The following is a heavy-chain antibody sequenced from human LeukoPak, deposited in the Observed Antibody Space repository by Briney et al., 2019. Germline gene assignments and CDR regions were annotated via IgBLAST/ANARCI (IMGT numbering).Heavy chain of an antibody. CDR2: IYTSGSA. Sequence: SETLSLTCTVSGGSISSYYWSWIRQPAGKGLEWIGRIYTSGSANYNPSLKSRVTMSVDTSKNQFSLKLSSVTAADTAVYYCARDSGYSYGFAVYYGMDVWGQGTTVTVSS. CDR1: GGSISSYY. CDR3: ARDSGYSYGFAVYYGMDV. V-gene: IGHV4-4*07. J-gene: IGHJ6*02. D-gene: IGHD5-18*01.